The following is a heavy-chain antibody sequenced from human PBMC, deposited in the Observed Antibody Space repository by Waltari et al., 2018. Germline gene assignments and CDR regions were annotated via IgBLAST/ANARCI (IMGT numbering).Heavy chain of an antibody. J-gene: IGHJ3*02. CDR2: IIPILGIA. CDR1: GGTFSSYA. CDR3: AREILGDTAMVLPFDI. Sequence: QVQLVQSGAEVKKPGSSVKVSCKASGGTFSSYAISWVRQAPGQGLEWMGRIIPILGIANYAQKFQGRVTITADKSTSTAYMELSSLRSEDTAVYYCAREILGDTAMVLPFDIWGQGTMVTVSS. D-gene: IGHD5-18*01. V-gene: IGHV1-69*09.